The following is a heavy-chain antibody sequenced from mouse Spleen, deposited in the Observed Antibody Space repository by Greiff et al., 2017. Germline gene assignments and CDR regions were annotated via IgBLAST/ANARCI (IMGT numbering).Heavy chain of an antibody. CDR3: ARRGYYGNYAWFAY. CDR1: GYTFTSYW. CDR2: IDPSDSET. J-gene: IGHJ3*01. D-gene: IGHD2-1*01. Sequence: VQLQQPGAELVRPGSSVKLSCKASGYTFTSYWMHWVKQRPIQGLEWIGNIDPSDSETHYNQKFKDKATLTVDKSSSTAYMQLSSLTSEDSAVYYCARRGYYGNYAWFAYWGQGTLVTVSA. V-gene: IGHV1-52*01.